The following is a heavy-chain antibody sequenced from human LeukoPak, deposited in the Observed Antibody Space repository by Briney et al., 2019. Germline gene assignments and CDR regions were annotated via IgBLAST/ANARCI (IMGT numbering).Heavy chain of an antibody. Sequence: GGSLRLSCAPSRFTLYNDAMSSVRDAPGKGLERVSHICGSGGNTYYADSVKGRFTISRDNSENTLYLQMNSLRAEDTAVYYCAKPLGYCTGGVCYSNYFDPWGQGTLVTVSS. CDR2: ICGSGGNT. CDR1: RFTLYNDA. J-gene: IGHJ5*02. D-gene: IGHD2-8*02. CDR3: AKPLGYCTGGVCYSNYFDP. V-gene: IGHV3-23*01.